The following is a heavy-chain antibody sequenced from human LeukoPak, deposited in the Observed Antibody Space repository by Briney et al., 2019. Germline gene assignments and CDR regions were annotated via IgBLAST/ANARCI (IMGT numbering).Heavy chain of an antibody. CDR1: GFTLSNYG. Sequence: GGSLRLSCTASGFTLSNYGMHWVRQAPGMGLEWVTVISYDGTNKYYADSVKGRFTISRDNSKNTLYLQMNSLRAEDTAVYYCAKGGVVVPAAADYWGQGTLVTVSS. J-gene: IGHJ4*02. CDR2: ISYDGTNK. D-gene: IGHD2-2*01. V-gene: IGHV3-30*18. CDR3: AKGGVVVPAAADY.